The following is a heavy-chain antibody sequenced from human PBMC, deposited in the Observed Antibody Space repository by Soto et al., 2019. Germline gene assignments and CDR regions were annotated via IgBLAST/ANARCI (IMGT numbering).Heavy chain of an antibody. D-gene: IGHD3-10*01. CDR3: ARHQSGSGNSNFDF. CDR1: EYSFRIYW. CDR2: VDPNDSFA. V-gene: IGHV5-10-1*01. J-gene: IGHJ4*02. Sequence: GESLKISCQAFEYSFRIYWISWVRQKPGGGLEWMGRVDPNDSFATYSPSFEGHVSISVDKSTNIVYLQWRSLRASDTATYYCARHQSGSGNSNFDFWGQGTPVTVSS.